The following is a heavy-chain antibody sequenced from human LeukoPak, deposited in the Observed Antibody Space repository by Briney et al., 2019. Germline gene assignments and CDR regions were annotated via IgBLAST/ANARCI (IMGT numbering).Heavy chain of an antibody. V-gene: IGHV4-34*01. CDR1: GGSSSVYY. CDR2: INHSGST. D-gene: IGHD2-2*01. J-gene: IGHJ4*02. Sequence: PSETLSLTCAVYGGSSSVYYWSWIRQPPGKGLEWIGEINHSGSTKFNPSLKSRVTLSIDTSRNQFSLNLSSVTAADTAVYYCARLFCYSTACYVDSWGQGTLVTVSS. CDR3: ARLFCYSTACYVDS.